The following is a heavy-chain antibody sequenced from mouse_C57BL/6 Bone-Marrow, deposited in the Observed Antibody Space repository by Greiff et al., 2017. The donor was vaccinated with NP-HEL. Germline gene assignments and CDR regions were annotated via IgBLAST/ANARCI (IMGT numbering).Heavy chain of an antibody. CDR2: IHPNSGST. D-gene: IGHD2-5*01. CDR3: AREEVYYSMSYYLDY. CDR1: GYTFTSYW. Sequence: QVQLQQPGAELVKPGASVKLSCKASGYTFTSYWMHWVKQRPGQGLEWIGMIHPNSGSTNYNEKFKSKATLTVDKSSSTAYMQLSSLTSEDSAVYYCAREEVYYSMSYYLDYWGQGTTLTVSS. V-gene: IGHV1-64*01. J-gene: IGHJ2*01.